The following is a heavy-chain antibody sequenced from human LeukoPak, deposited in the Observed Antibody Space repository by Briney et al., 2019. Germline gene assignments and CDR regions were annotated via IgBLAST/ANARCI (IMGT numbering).Heavy chain of an antibody. CDR2: INSDGSST. J-gene: IGHJ6*02. CDR3: ATGQGHGMDV. V-gene: IGHV3-74*01. D-gene: IGHD1-14*01. Sequence: GGPLRLSCAASGFTFSSYWMHWVRQAPGKGLVWVSRINSDGSSTRYADSVKGRFTISRDSAKNTLYLQMNSLRAEDTAVYYCATGQGHGMDVWGQGTTVAVSS. CDR1: GFTFSSYW.